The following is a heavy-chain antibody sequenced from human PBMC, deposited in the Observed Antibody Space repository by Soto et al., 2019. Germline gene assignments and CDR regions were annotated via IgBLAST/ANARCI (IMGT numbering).Heavy chain of an antibody. Sequence: GSLRLSCAAIGFSLRSDWMAWVRQIPGKGLEFVANIKEDGSVKNYVDSVKGRFSISRDNDKNSLYLQMNSLRAEDTAVYYCGTDRWGGAFDMWGQGTKVTVSS. CDR3: GTDRWGGAFDM. CDR2: IKEDGSVK. D-gene: IGHD3-10*01. CDR1: GFSLRSDW. V-gene: IGHV3-7*01. J-gene: IGHJ3*02.